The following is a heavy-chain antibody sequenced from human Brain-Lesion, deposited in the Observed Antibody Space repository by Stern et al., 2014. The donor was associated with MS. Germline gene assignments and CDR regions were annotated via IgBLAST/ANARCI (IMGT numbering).Heavy chain of an antibody. CDR2: MYHSGIT. J-gene: IGHJ4*02. D-gene: IGHD1-26*01. V-gene: IGHV4-4*02. CDR1: GGSISSGNW. Sequence: VQLVQSGPGLVKPSGTLSLTCAVSGGSISSGNWWSWVRPSPGKRLEWIGEMYHSGITNYNPSLESRFSISIDKSKTQFSLKVYSRTAADTAVYYCASNRGSGSFFDSWGQGSLVTVSS. CDR3: ASNRGSGSFFDS.